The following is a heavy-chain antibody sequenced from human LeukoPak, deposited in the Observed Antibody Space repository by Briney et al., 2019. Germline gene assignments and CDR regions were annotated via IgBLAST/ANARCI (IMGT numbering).Heavy chain of an antibody. CDR3: ARSPRGSSGWYSGQGYYDYMDV. CDR1: GGSISSSSYY. CDR2: IYYTGST. V-gene: IGHV4-39*07. Sequence: KASETLSLTCNVSGGSISSSSYYWGWIRQPPGKGLEWIGTIYYTGSTYYNPSLKSRVTIPVDTSKNQFSLKLSSVTAADTAVYYCARSPRGSSGWYSGQGYYDYMDVWGKGTTVTVSS. D-gene: IGHD6-19*01. J-gene: IGHJ6*03.